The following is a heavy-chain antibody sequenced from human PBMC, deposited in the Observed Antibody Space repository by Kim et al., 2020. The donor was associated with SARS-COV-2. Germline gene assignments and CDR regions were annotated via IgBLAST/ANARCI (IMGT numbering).Heavy chain of an antibody. J-gene: IGHJ6*03. V-gene: IGHV4-34*01. CDR1: GGSFSGYY. Sequence: SDTLSLTCAVYGGSFSGYYWSWIRQPPGKGLEWIGEINHSGSTNYNPSLKSRVTISVDTSKNQFSLKLSSVTAADTAVYYCARWTTVTTFRYYYYYYMDVWGKGTTVTVSS. CDR3: ARWTTVTTFRYYYYYYMDV. D-gene: IGHD4-4*01. CDR2: INHSGST.